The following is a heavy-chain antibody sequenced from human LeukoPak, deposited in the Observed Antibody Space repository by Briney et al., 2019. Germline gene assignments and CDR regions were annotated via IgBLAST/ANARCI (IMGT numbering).Heavy chain of an antibody. V-gene: IGHV1-46*01. CDR1: GYTFTSYY. Sequence: ASVKVSCKASGYTFTSYYMHWVRQAPGEGLEWMGIINPSGGSTSYAQKFQGRVTMTRDMFTSTVYMELSSLRSEDTAVYYCASATLRCSGGSCYEMDVWGKGTTVTVSS. CDR3: ASATLRCSGGSCYEMDV. D-gene: IGHD2-15*01. J-gene: IGHJ6*04. CDR2: INPSGGST.